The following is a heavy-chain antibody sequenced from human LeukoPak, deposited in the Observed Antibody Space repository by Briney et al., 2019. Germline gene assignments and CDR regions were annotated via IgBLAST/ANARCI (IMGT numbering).Heavy chain of an antibody. CDR3: ARGRVGYYMDV. Sequence: GGSLRLSCAASGFTVSSNYMSWVRQAPGKGLEWVSVIYSGGSTYYADSVKGRFTISRDNSKNTLYLQMNSLRAEDTAVYYCARGRVGYYMDVWGKGATVPVSS. V-gene: IGHV3-53*01. J-gene: IGHJ6*03. CDR2: IYSGGST. D-gene: IGHD3-10*01. CDR1: GFTVSSNY.